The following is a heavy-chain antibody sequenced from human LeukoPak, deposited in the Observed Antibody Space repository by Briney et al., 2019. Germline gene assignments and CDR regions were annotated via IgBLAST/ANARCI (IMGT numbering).Heavy chain of an antibody. V-gene: IGHV3-21*01. CDR1: GFTFSSYS. Sequence: GGSLRLSCAASGFTFSSYSMNWVRQAPGRGREWGSSISSSSSYIYYADSVNGRFTISRNNAKNSLYLQMNSLRAADKAVYYCARDSRGVWGQGTLVTVSS. D-gene: IGHD2-2*01. CDR2: ISSSSSYI. J-gene: IGHJ4*02. CDR3: ARDSRGV.